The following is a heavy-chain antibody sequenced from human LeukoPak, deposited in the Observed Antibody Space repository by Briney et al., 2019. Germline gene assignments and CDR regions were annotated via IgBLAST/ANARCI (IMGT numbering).Heavy chain of an antibody. Sequence: AGGSLRLSCAASGFSFSDFYMSWIRQAPGMGLEWISYIGTRSNPIYYADSVKGRFTISRDDAKNSLYLQMNSLRDEDTAVYFCAREARGSGRDFDYWGQGVLVTVSS. CDR2: IGTRSNPI. V-gene: IGHV3-11*01. CDR3: AREARGSGRDFDY. CDR1: GFSFSDFY. J-gene: IGHJ4*02. D-gene: IGHD1-26*01.